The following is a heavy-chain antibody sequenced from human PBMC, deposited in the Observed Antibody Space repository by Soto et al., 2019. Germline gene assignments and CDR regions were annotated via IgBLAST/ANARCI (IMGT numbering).Heavy chain of an antibody. V-gene: IGHV4-34*01. CDR1: GGSFSGYY. CDR3: ARGRRPIVVVVAATSDGYWFDP. Sequence: SETLSLTCAVYGGSFSGYYWSWIRQPPGKGLEWIGEINHSGSTNYNPSLKSRVTISVDTSKNQFSLKLSSVAAADTAVYYCARGRRPIVVVVAATSDGYWFDPWGQGTLVT. D-gene: IGHD2-15*01. CDR2: INHSGST. J-gene: IGHJ5*02.